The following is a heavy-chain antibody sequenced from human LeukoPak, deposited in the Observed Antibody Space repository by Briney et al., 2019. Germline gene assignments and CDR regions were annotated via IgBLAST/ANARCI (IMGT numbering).Heavy chain of an antibody. CDR1: GGSISSYY. V-gene: IGHV4-59*01. Sequence: SETLSLTCTVSGGSISSYYWSWIRQPPGKGLEWIGYIYYSGSTNYNPSLKSRVTISVDTSKNQFSLKLSSVTAADTAVYYCASITYSSSWYLFDYWGQGTLVTVSS. CDR2: IYYSGST. D-gene: IGHD6-13*01. CDR3: ASITYSSSWYLFDY. J-gene: IGHJ4*02.